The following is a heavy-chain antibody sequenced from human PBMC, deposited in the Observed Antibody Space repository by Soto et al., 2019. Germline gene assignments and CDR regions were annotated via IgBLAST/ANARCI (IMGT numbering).Heavy chain of an antibody. Sequence: GGSLRLSCAASGFTFSSYAMSWVRQAPGKEQEKDSAISGSGGSTYYADSVKGRFTISRDNSKNTLYLQMNSLRAEDTAVYYCVKDLNGDYYDSSGYYVLDYWGQGTLVTVSS. CDR2: ISGSGGST. V-gene: IGHV3-23*01. D-gene: IGHD3-22*01. J-gene: IGHJ4*02. CDR1: GFTFSSYA. CDR3: VKDLNGDYYDSSGYYVLDY.